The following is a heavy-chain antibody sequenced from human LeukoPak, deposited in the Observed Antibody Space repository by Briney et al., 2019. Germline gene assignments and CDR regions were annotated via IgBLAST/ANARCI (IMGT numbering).Heavy chain of an antibody. CDR2: ISNSGNTI. Sequence: GGSLRLSCVASEFTFSRYSMNWVRQAPGKGLEGVSYISNSGNTINYADSVKGRFTISRDNAKNSLYLQMNSLRAEDTAVYYCAGIRTTMGDYWGQGTLVTVSS. J-gene: IGHJ4*02. CDR1: EFTFSRYS. V-gene: IGHV3-48*01. CDR3: AGIRTTMGDY. D-gene: IGHD5-18*01.